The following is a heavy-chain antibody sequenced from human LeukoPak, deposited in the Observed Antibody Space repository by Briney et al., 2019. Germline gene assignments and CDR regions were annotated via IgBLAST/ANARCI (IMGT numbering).Heavy chain of an antibody. CDR2: LIPIFGTA. CDR1: GGTFSSYA. J-gene: IGHJ1*01. CDR3: ARGTPKID. D-gene: IGHD2-21*01. V-gene: IGHV1-69*13. Sequence: SVKVSCKASGGTFSSYAISWVRQAPGQGLEWMGALIPIFGTANSAQKFQGRVTITADESTSTAYIELSSLRSEDTAVYYCARGTPKIDWGPGTLVTVSS.